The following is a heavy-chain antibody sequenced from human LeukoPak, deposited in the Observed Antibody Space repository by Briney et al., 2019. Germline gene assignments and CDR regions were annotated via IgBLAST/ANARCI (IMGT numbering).Heavy chain of an antibody. CDR2: IKEDGSEK. J-gene: IGHJ6*03. CDR3: AKRGATVTVYYYYYMDV. Sequence: GGSLRLSCAASGFSFNRNWMSWVRQTPGKGLEWVANIKEDGSEKKYVDSVKGRFIISRDNAKNSLYLQMNSLRAEDTAVYYCAKRGATVTVYYYYYMDVWGKGTTVTVSS. V-gene: IGHV3-7*03. D-gene: IGHD4-17*01. CDR1: GFSFNRNW.